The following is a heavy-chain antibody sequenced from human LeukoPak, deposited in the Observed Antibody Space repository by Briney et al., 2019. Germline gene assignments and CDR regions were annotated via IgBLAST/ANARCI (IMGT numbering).Heavy chain of an antibody. J-gene: IGHJ4*02. CDR2: IDTSGNT. CDR1: GGSISSYY. V-gene: IGHV4-4*07. D-gene: IGHD4-17*01. CDR3: ARVPTVTLFDY. Sequence: SETPSLTCTVSGGSISSYYWSWIRQPAGKGLEWIGRIDTSGNTNYKPSLKSRVTISVDTSKNQFSLKLSSVTAADTAVYYCARVPTVTLFDYWGQGTLVTVSS.